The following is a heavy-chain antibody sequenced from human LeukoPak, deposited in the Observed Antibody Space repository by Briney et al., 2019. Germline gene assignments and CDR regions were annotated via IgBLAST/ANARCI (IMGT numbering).Heavy chain of an antibody. D-gene: IGHD6-13*01. CDR2: IKQDGSEK. CDR3: ARVLWLCSSSWILGGFDI. Sequence: GGSLRLSXAASGFTFSSYWMSWVRQAPGKGLEWVANIKQDGSEKYYVDSVKGRFTISRDNAKNSLYLQMNSLRAEDTAVYYCARVLWLCSSSWILGGFDIWGQGTMVTVSS. J-gene: IGHJ3*02. V-gene: IGHV3-7*01. CDR1: GFTFSSYW.